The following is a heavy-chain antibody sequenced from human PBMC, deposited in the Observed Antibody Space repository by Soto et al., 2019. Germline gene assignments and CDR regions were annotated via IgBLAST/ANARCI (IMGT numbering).Heavy chain of an antibody. CDR2: IRSKAYNYAT. J-gene: IGHJ4*02. Sequence: GGSLRHSCTASGLSCSGSAMYWVPQASGKGLEWVGRIRSKAYNYATAYAASVKGRFTISRDDSKYTAYLHMNSLKDEDTAVYYCSTQEIVGATGYWGQGTQVTVSS. D-gene: IGHD1-26*01. CDR3: STQEIVGATGY. V-gene: IGHV3-73*01. CDR1: GLSCSGSA.